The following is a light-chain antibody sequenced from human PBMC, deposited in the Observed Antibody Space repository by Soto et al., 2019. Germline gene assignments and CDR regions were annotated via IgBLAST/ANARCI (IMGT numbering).Light chain of an antibody. J-gene: IGKJ5*01. CDR3: QQRSNWPPT. CDR1: RSVSSY. V-gene: IGKV3-11*01. Sequence: DIVLTQSPGTLSLSPGERATLPCRATRSVSSYLAWYQQKPGQAPRVLIYDASSRPTDIPARFSGSGSGTDFTLTISSLEPEDFAVYYCQQRSNWPPTFGQGTRLEIK. CDR2: DAS.